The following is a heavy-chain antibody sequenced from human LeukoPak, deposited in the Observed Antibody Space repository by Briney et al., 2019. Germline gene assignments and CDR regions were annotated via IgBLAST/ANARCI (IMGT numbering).Heavy chain of an antibody. CDR2: ISRSSDAL. D-gene: IGHD3-10*01. CDR1: GFTFKNYN. CDR3: ARDQITMVRGVIIKDYYYYMDV. V-gene: IGHV3-48*01. J-gene: IGHJ6*03. Sequence: GGSLRLSCAASGFTFKNYNMNWVRQAPGKGLEWVAYISRSSDALYYADSVKGRFSISRDNAKNSVYLQMTSLRVEDTAVYYCARDQITMVRGVIIKDYYYYMDVWGKGTTVTVSS.